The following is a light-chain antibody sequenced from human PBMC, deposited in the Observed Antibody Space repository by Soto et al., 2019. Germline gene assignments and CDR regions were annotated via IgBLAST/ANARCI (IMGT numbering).Light chain of an antibody. CDR3: QQYGSSGT. J-gene: IGKJ1*01. Sequence: IVLTQSPVTLALASGEIAPLSCRASQSYSNNYFAWYQQKPAQAPRLLISGASNRATGIPDRFSGSGSGTDFTLTISRLEPEDFAVYYCQQYGSSGTFGQGTRVDIK. V-gene: IGKV3-20*01. CDR1: QSYSNNY. CDR2: GAS.